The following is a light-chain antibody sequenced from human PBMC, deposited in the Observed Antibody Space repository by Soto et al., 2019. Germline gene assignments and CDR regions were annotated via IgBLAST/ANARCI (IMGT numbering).Light chain of an antibody. J-gene: IGLJ3*02. Sequence: QAVVTQEPSFSVSPGGTVTLTCGLSSGSVSTSHYPSWCQQTPGQTPRTLIYNSNTRSSGVPDRFSGSFLGNKAALTITGAQADDDSYYYCVLYVGRGVWVFGGGTKLTVL. CDR3: VLYVGRGVWV. CDR1: SGSVSTSHY. V-gene: IGLV8-61*01. CDR2: NSN.